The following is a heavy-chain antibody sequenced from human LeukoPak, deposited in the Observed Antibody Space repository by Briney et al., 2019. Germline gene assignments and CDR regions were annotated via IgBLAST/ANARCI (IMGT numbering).Heavy chain of an antibody. V-gene: IGHV1-69*04. Sequence: SVKVSCKASGGTFSSYAISWVRQAPGQGLEWMGRIIPILGIANYAQKFQGRVTITADKSTSTAYMELSSLRSEDTAVYYCARTFNRYSGSYPFDYWGQGTLVTVSS. D-gene: IGHD1-26*01. CDR2: IIPILGIA. J-gene: IGHJ4*02. CDR3: ARTFNRYSGSYPFDY. CDR1: GGTFSSYA.